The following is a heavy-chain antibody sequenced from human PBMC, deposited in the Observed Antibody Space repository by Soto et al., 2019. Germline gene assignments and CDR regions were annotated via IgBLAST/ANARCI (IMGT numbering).Heavy chain of an antibody. CDR3: DRHISNFRYFCCDMDY. D-gene: IGHD2-2*02. CDR1: GYTFTSYW. V-gene: IGHV5-51*01. CDR2: IYPGDSDT. Sequence: PGESLKISCKGSGYTFTSYWIGWVRQLPGKGLEWMGIIYPGDSDTRCSPSFQGHVTISADKSTSTAYLQWNTLKASDTAMYYCDRHISNFRYFCCDMDYWGQGTPVTVSS. J-gene: IGHJ4*03.